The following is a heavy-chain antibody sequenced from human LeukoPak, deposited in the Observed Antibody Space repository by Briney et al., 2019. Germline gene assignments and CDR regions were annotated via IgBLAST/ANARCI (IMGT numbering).Heavy chain of an antibody. CDR3: ARLSTLAAAARDY. CDR2: INPNSGGT. CDR1: GYTFTGYY. J-gene: IGHJ4*02. V-gene: IGHV1-2*02. Sequence: ASVKVSCKASGYTFTGYYMHWVRQAPGQGLEWMGWINPNSGGTNYAQKFQGRVTMTRDTSISTAYMELSRLRSDDTAVYYCARLSTLAAAARDYWGQGALVTVPS. D-gene: IGHD6-13*01.